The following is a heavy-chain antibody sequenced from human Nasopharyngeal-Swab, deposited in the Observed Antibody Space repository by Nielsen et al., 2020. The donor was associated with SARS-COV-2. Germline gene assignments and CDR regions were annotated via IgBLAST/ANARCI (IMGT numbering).Heavy chain of an antibody. CDR2: IYYSGST. CDR1: GGSVSSSSYY. CDR3: ARQVGATVLDY. Sequence: ARPLTLTCTVSGGSVSSSSYYWGWLRQTPGQGLEWIGSIYYSGSTYYNPSLKSRVTISVDTSKNQFSLKLSSVTAADTAVYYCARQVGATVLDYWGQGTLVTVSS. D-gene: IGHD1-26*01. J-gene: IGHJ4*02. V-gene: IGHV4-39*01.